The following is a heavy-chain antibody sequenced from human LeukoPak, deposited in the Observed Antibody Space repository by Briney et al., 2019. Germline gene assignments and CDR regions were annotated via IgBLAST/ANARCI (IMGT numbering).Heavy chain of an antibody. CDR3: AREQYGAGSYPFDC. D-gene: IGHD3-10*01. Sequence: SETLSLTCTVSGGSISSVDDYWSWIRQPPGKGLEWVGYIYYSGTTYYNPSLKSRVTISVDTSKNQFSLKLNSVTAADTAVYYCAREQYGAGSYPFDCWGRGTLVTISS. J-gene: IGHJ4*02. CDR2: IYYSGTT. V-gene: IGHV4-30-4*01. CDR1: GGSISSVDDY.